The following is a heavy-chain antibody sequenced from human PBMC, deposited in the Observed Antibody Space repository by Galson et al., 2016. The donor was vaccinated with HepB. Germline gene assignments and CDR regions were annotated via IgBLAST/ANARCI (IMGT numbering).Heavy chain of an antibody. Sequence: SLRLSCAASGFTFSDYGMAWVRQAPGRGLEWVATVAGVGGNTHYPDSVKGRFTISRDNSKNTLSLQMNSLRAEDTALYYCARDVGGIMFDYWGQGTLVTVSS. J-gene: IGHJ4*02. V-gene: IGHV3-23*01. D-gene: IGHD3-16*02. CDR3: ARDVGGIMFDY. CDR1: GFTFSDYG. CDR2: VAGVGGNT.